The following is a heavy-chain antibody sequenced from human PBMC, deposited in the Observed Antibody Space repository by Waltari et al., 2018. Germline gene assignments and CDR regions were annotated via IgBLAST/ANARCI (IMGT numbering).Heavy chain of an antibody. CDR2: IIPIFGTA. CDR1: GGTFSSYA. Sequence: QVQLVQSGAEVKKPGSSVKVSCKASGGTFSSYAISWVRQAPGQGLEWMGGIIPIFGTANYAQEFQGRVTITADESTSTAYMELSSLRSEDTAVYYCARAFMVRGVINPHYYYYYYMDVWGKGTTVTVSS. CDR3: ARAFMVRGVINPHYYYYYYMDV. J-gene: IGHJ6*03. D-gene: IGHD3-10*01. V-gene: IGHV1-69*01.